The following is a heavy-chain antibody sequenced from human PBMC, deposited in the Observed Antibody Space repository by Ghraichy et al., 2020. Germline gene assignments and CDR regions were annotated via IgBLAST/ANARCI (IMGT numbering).Heavy chain of an antibody. Sequence: GGSLRLSCAASGFTFSSYAMSWVRQAPGKGLEWVSAISGSGGSTYYADSVKGRFTISRDNSKNTLYLQMNSLRAEDTAVYYCGGGRCSSTSCYHLLYYYYMDVWGKGTTVTVSS. CDR2: ISGSGGST. V-gene: IGHV3-23*01. CDR3: GGGRCSSTSCYHLLYYYYMDV. J-gene: IGHJ6*03. CDR1: GFTFSSYA. D-gene: IGHD2-2*01.